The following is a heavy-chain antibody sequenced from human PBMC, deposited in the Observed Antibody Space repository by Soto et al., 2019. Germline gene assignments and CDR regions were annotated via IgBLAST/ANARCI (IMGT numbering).Heavy chain of an antibody. D-gene: IGHD5-18*01. J-gene: IGHJ4*02. CDR2: ISHSGST. CDR1: GGSISSAAYY. Sequence: QVQLQESGPGLVKPSQTLSLTCTVSGGSISSAAYYWSWIRQHPGKGLEWIGYISHSGSTYYTPSLKSRVIISAATSKLHCSVNLISVTAAETAVYYCAREYTYGSNFFDCWGQGALVTVSS. V-gene: IGHV4-31*03. CDR3: AREYTYGSNFFDC.